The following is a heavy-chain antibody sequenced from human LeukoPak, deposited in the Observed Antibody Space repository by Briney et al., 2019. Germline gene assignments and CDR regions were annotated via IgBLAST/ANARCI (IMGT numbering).Heavy chain of an antibody. V-gene: IGHV3-23*01. Sequence: GGSLRLSCAASGFTFSSYAMSWVRQAPGKGLEWVSGISSSGGNTYYGDSVKGRFTISRDNSKNTLYLQMNSLRAEDTAVYYCTKKASQLSALPWFGPWGQGTLVTVSS. CDR3: TKKASQLSALPWFGP. CDR2: ISSSGGNT. D-gene: IGHD6-13*01. CDR1: GFTFSSYA. J-gene: IGHJ5*02.